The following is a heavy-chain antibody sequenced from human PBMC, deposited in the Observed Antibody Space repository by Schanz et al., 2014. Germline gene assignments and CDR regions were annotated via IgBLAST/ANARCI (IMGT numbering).Heavy chain of an antibody. CDR2: ISYDGSKK. D-gene: IGHD5-12*01. J-gene: IGHJ4*02. CDR1: GFIVRSNY. CDR3: ARKVVATIGGYYDN. Sequence: VQLVESGGGLVQPGGSLRLSCAVSGFIVRSNYMTWVRQAPGKGLEWVGVISYDGSKKSYADSVKGRFTISRDNSKNTLYLQMNSLRAEDTAVYYCARKVVATIGGYYDNWGQGTLVIVSS. V-gene: IGHV3-33*08.